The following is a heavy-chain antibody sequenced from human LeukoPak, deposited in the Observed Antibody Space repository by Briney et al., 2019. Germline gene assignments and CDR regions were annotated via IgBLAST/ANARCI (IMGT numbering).Heavy chain of an antibody. CDR2: FDPEDGET. V-gene: IGHV1-24*01. CDR3: AKAPTYYDFWSGYLAWFDP. J-gene: IGHJ5*02. CDR1: GYTLTELS. Sequence: GASVKVSCKVSGYTLTELSMHWVRQAPGKGLEWMGGFDPEDGETIYAQKFQGRVTMTEDTSTDTAYMELSRLRSDDTAVYYCAKAPTYYDFWSGYLAWFDPWGQGTLVTVSS. D-gene: IGHD3-3*01.